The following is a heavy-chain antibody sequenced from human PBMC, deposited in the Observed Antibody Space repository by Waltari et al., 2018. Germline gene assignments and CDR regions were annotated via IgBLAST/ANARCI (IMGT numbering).Heavy chain of an antibody. J-gene: IGHJ4*02. Sequence: EAQLVESGGVLVKPGGSLILSCAASGSTFSNAWTNWVRQAPGKGLEWVGRINSKTDGGATDYAANVKGRFTSERDNSKNTLYLQMNSLKTEDTAVYYCTTDPEGDSSGYVDYWGQGTLVTVSS. CDR3: TTDPEGDSSGYVDY. V-gene: IGHV3-15*07. CDR2: INSKTDGGAT. D-gene: IGHD3-22*01. CDR1: GSTFSNAW.